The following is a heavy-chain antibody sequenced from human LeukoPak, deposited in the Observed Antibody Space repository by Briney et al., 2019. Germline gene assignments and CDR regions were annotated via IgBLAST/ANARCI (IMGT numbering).Heavy chain of an antibody. CDR2: ISGSGGST. V-gene: IGHV3-23*01. Sequence: GGSLRLSCAASGFTFSSYAMSWVRQAPGKGLEWVSAISGSGGSTYYADSVKGRFTISRDNSKNTLYLQMNSLRAEDTAVYYCAKGLKTLTMIVVAPQLYYFDYWGQGTLVTVSS. D-gene: IGHD3-22*01. CDR1: GFTFSSYA. CDR3: AKGLKTLTMIVVAPQLYYFDY. J-gene: IGHJ4*02.